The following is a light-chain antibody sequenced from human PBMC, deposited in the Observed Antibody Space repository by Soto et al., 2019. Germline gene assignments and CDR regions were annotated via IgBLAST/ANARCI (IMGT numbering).Light chain of an antibody. V-gene: IGLV2-11*01. CDR1: SSDVGGYNY. CDR3: CSYAGGYTYV. J-gene: IGLJ1*01. CDR2: DVT. Sequence: QSALTQPRSVSGSPGQSVTISCTGTSSDVGGYNYVSWYQQYPSKAPKLMIYDVTKRPSGVPDRFSGSKSGNTASLTFSGLKAGVEADYYCCSYAGGYTYVFGTGTKVTVL.